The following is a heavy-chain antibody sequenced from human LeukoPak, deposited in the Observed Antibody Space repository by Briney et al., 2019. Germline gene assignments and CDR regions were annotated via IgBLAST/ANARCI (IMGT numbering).Heavy chain of an antibody. V-gene: IGHV3-7*01. CDR3: AREGVIWELRDY. Sequence: GGSLRLSCAASGFTFSSYWMSWVRQAPGKGLEWVANIKQDGSEKYYVDSVKGRFTISRDNAENPLYLQMNSLRAEDTAVYYCAREGVIWELRDYWGQGTQVTVSS. CDR2: IKQDGSEK. D-gene: IGHD1-26*01. CDR1: GFTFSSYW. J-gene: IGHJ4*02.